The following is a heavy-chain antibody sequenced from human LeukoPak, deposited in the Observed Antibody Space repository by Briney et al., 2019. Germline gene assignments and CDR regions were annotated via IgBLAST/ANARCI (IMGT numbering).Heavy chain of an antibody. Sequence: GGSLRLSCAASGFTFSSYSMNWVRQAPGKGLEWVSYISSSSSTIYYADSVKGRFTISRDNAKNSLYLQMNSLRAEDTAVYYCARETDYGDYQGNSFDYWGQGTLVTVSS. V-gene: IGHV3-48*04. CDR3: ARETDYGDYQGNSFDY. J-gene: IGHJ4*02. CDR1: GFTFSSYS. D-gene: IGHD4-17*01. CDR2: ISSSSSTI.